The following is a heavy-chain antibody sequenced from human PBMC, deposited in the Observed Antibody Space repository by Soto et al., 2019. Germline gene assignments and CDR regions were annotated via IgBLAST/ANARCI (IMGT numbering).Heavy chain of an antibody. CDR1: GFDASVNY. CDR2: IDSGGNT. V-gene: IGHV3-66*01. J-gene: IGHJ6*02. Sequence: EVQLGESGGTLVQPGGSLRLSCAASGFDASVNYMTWVRQAPGKGLEWVSAIDSGGNTFYADSVKGRFTISRDNSKNTLYLQMNSLRVEDTAMYYCVRENYYYGMDVWGQGTAVTVS. CDR3: VRENYYYGMDV.